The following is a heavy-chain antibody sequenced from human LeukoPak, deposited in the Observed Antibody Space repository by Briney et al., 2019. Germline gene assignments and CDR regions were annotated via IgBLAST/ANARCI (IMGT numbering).Heavy chain of an antibody. D-gene: IGHD6-6*01. Sequence: GGSLRLSCAASGLTFSSYSMNWVRQAPGKGLEWVSYISSSSSTTYYADSVKGRFTISRDNSKNTLYLQMNSLRAEDTAVYYCATTIAARPHDAFDIWGQGTMVTVSS. CDR2: ISSSSSTT. CDR3: ATTIAARPHDAFDI. V-gene: IGHV3-48*01. J-gene: IGHJ3*02. CDR1: GLTFSSYS.